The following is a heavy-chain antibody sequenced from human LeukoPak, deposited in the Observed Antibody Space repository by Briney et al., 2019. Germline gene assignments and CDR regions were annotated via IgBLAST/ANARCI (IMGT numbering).Heavy chain of an antibody. CDR1: GYTFTSYG. CDR2: ISAYNGNT. D-gene: IGHD4-11*01. J-gene: IGHJ5*02. V-gene: IGHV1-18*01. CDR3: ARGIGRYDYSNYHNWFDP. Sequence: GSSVKVSCKASGYTFTSYGISWVRQAPGQGLEWMGWISAYNGNTNYAQKLQGRVTITTDTSTSTAYMELRSLRSDDTAVYYCARGIGRYDYSNYHNWFDPWGQGTLVTVSS.